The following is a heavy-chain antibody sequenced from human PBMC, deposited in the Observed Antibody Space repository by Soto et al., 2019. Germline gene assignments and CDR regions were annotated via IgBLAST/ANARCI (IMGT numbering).Heavy chain of an antibody. D-gene: IGHD2-15*01. CDR1: GGTFSSYT. V-gene: IGHV1-69*08. CDR3: ARDVYCSGGSCYSPSIYFDY. J-gene: IGHJ4*02. CDR2: IIPILGIA. Sequence: QVQLVQSGAEVKKPGSSVKVSCKASGGTFSSYTISWVRQAPRQGLEWMGRIIPILGIANYAQKFQGRVTITAEKSTSTAYMELSSLRSEDTAVYYCARDVYCSGGSCYSPSIYFDYWGQGTLVTVSS.